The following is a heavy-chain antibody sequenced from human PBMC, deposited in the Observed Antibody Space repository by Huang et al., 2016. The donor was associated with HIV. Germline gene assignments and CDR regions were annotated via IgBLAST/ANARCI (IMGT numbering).Heavy chain of an antibody. CDR3: ARLPFDYVWGTQRQTALDELDV. D-gene: IGHD3-16*01. CDR2: VFYGGNT. J-gene: IGHJ3*01. V-gene: IGHV4-39*01. CDR1: GDSVNSGYYY. Sequence: QLQLQESGPGLVRPSETLSLTCSVSGDSVNSGYYYWGWIRQPPGKGLEWIASVFYGGNTFYNPSLKSRVSMSVDTSKKRFSLNLSSVTAADTAVYFCARLPFDYVWGTQRQTALDELDVWGQGTMVTVSS.